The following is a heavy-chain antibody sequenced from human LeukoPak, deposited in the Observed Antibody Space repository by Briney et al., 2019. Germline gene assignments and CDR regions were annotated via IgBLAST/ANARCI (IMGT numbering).Heavy chain of an antibody. CDR3: AIGRGGQQLGDF. CDR2: INPNSGGT. V-gene: IGHV1-2*02. D-gene: IGHD6-13*01. Sequence: ASVKVSCKASGYTFTGNYIHWVRQAPGQGLEWMGWINPNSGGTNYAQKFQGRVTMTRDTSISTAYLQWSSLKASDTAMYYCAIGRGGQQLGDFWGQGTLVTVSS. J-gene: IGHJ4*02. CDR1: GYTFTGNY.